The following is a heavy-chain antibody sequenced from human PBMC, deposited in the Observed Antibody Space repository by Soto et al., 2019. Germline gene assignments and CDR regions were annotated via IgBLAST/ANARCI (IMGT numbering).Heavy chain of an antibody. V-gene: IGHV3-73*02. CDR2: ISKKAYNYAT. J-gene: IGHJ4*02. CDR1: GFTFSGST. CDR3: LATGVAENF. D-gene: IGHD7-27*01. Sequence: EVQLVESGGGLVQPGGSLKLSCAASGFTFSGSTIHWVRQASGKGLEWVGRISKKAYNYATAYPASAQGRFTVSRDESQNTAFLQMNSLKAEDTAVYYCLATGVAENFWGQGTLVTVSS.